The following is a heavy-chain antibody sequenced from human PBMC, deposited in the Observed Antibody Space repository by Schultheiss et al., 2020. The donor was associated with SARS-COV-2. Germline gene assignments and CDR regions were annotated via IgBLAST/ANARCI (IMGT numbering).Heavy chain of an antibody. V-gene: IGHV4-39*07. D-gene: IGHD6-6*01. J-gene: IGHJ5*02. CDR2: IYYSGST. Sequence: SETLSLTCTVSGGSISSYYWGWIRQPPGKGLEWIGSIYYSGSTYYNPSLKSRVTISVDTSKNQFSLKLSSVTAADTAVYYCARAAPRQDNWFDPWGQGTLVTVSS. CDR1: GGSISSYY. CDR3: ARAAPRQDNWFDP.